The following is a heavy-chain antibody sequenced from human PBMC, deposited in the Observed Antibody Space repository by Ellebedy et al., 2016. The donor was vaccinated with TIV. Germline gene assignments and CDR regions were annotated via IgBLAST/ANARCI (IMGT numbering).Heavy chain of an antibody. D-gene: IGHD2-15*01. Sequence: GESLKISCAASGFTFNSYWMSSVRQAPGKGLEWVANIKQAGSEKYYVDSVKGRFTISRDNAKNSLYLQMNSLRDEDTALYYCASTVVVIAARDYWGQGTLVTVSS. CDR3: ASTVVVIAARDY. CDR1: GFTFNSYW. V-gene: IGHV3-7*01. CDR2: IKQAGSEK. J-gene: IGHJ4*02.